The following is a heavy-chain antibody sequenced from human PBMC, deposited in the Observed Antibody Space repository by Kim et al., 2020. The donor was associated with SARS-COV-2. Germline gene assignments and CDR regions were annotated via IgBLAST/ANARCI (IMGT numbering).Heavy chain of an antibody. V-gene: IGHV1-69*02. CDR3: ARAGSIAARPFDY. D-gene: IGHD6-6*01. J-gene: IGHJ4*02. Sequence: YAQKFQGRVTITADKATSTAYLELSSMRSEDTAVYYCARAGSIAARPFDYWGQGTLVTVSS.